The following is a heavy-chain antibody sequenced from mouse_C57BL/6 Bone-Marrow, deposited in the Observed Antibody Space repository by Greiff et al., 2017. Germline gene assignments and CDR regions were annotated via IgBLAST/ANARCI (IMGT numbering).Heavy chain of an antibody. CDR1: GYTFTSYW. CDR3: ARPLTGGLGAWFAY. D-gene: IGHD1-1*02. Sequence: QVQLQQPGAELVKPGASVKMSCKASGYTFTSYWITWVKQRPGQGLEWIGDIYPGSGSTNYNEKFKSKATLTVDTSSSTAYLQLSSLTSEDSAVYYCARPLTGGLGAWFAYWGQGTLVTVAA. CDR2: IYPGSGST. J-gene: IGHJ3*01. V-gene: IGHV1-55*01.